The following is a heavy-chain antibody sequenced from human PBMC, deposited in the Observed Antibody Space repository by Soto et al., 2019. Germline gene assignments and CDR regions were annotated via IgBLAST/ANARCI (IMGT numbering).Heavy chain of an antibody. V-gene: IGHV4-59*08. CDR1: GGSISSYY. CDR2: IYYSGST. CDR3: ARRWGAAFDY. Sequence: SKTLSLTCTVSGGSISSYYWSWIRQPPGKGLEWIGYIYYSGSTNYNPSLKSRVTISVDTSNNQFSLKLSSVTAADTAVYYCARRWGAAFDYWGQGTLVTVSS. D-gene: IGHD1-26*01. J-gene: IGHJ4*02.